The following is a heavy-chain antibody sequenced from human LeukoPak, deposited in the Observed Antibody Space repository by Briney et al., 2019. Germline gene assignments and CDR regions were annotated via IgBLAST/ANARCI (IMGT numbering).Heavy chain of an antibody. Sequence: SETLSLTCAVYGGSFSGYYWSWIRQPPGKGLEWIGEINHSGSTNYNPSLKSRVTISVDTSKNQFSPKLSSVTAADTAVYYCASEMATIPGWFDPRGQGTLVTVSS. V-gene: IGHV4-34*01. D-gene: IGHD5-24*01. CDR2: INHSGST. CDR3: ASEMATIPGWFDP. J-gene: IGHJ5*02. CDR1: GGSFSGYY.